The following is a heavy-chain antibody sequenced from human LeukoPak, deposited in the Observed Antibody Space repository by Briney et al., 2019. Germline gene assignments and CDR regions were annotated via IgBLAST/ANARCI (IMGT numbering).Heavy chain of an antibody. Sequence: PGGSLRLSCAASGFTFSSYAMHWVRQAPGKGLEWVAVISYDGSNKYYADSVKGRFTISRDNSKNTLYLQMNSLRAEDTAVYYCARDLSYCGGDCYEGAFDYWGQGTLVTVPS. D-gene: IGHD2-21*02. CDR3: ARDLSYCGGDCYEGAFDY. CDR2: ISYDGSNK. J-gene: IGHJ4*02. V-gene: IGHV3-30*01. CDR1: GFTFSSYA.